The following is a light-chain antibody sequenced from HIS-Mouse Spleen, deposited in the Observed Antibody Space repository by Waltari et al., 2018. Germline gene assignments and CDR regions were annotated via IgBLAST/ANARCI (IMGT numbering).Light chain of an antibody. CDR1: QGISSY. Sequence: IQITQSPSSLYASVGDRVTITSRARQGISSYLNWYQQKPGKAPKLLIYAASSLQSGVPSRFSGSGSGTDFTLTISSLQPEDFAIYCCQQSYSTPSTFGQGTKLEIK. V-gene: IGKV1-39*01. CDR2: AAS. J-gene: IGKJ2*02. CDR3: QQSYSTPST.